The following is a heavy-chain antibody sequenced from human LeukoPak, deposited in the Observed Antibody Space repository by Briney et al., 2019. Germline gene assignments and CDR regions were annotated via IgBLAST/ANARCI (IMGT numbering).Heavy chain of an antibody. CDR1: GFTFSSYA. J-gene: IGHJ3*02. Sequence: GGSLRLSCAASGFTFSSYAMSWVRQAPGKGLEWVSAISGSGGSTYYADSVKGRFTISRDNSKNTLYLQMNSLRAEDTAVYYCAKDLEGRVLWFGELSLDAFDIWGQGTMVTVSS. V-gene: IGHV3-23*01. CDR3: AKDLEGRVLWFGELSLDAFDI. CDR2: ISGSGGST. D-gene: IGHD3-10*01.